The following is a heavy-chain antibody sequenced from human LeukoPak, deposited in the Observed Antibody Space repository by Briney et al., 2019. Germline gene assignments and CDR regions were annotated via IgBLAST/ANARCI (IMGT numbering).Heavy chain of an antibody. CDR2: INPNSGGT. CDR1: GYTFTSYG. D-gene: IGHD1-26*01. J-gene: IGHJ4*02. Sequence: VKVSCKASGYTFTSYGISWVRQAPGQGLEWMGRINPNSGGTEYPPNFQGRVTMTRDTSISATYMELNSLTSVDTAVYYCARDLSSTSNWELDYWGQGTLVTVSS. V-gene: IGHV1-2*06. CDR3: ARDLSSTSNWELDY.